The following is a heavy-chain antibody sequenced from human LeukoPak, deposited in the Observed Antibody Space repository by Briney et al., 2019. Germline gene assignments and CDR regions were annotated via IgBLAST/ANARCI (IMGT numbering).Heavy chain of an antibody. CDR1: GFTFSSYS. J-gene: IGHJ4*02. CDR2: ISSSSNYI. V-gene: IGHV3-21*01. D-gene: IGHD3-22*01. Sequence: GGSLRLSCAVSGFTFSSYSMNWVRQAPGKGLEWVSSISSSSNYIYYADSVRGRFTISRDNAKNSLSLQMNSLRAEDTAVHYCARDLGLYYYDSSGTTGGPFDYWGQGTLVTVSS. CDR3: ARDLGLYYYDSSGTTGGPFDY.